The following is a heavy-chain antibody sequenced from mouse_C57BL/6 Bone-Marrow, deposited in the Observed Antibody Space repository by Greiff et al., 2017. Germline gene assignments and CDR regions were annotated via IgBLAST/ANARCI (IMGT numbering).Heavy chain of an antibody. V-gene: IGHV5-4*01. CDR3: ARRRGLDY. Sequence: EVQLQQSGGGLVKPGGSLKLSCAASGFTFSSYAMSWVRQTPEKRLEWVATISDGGSYTYYPDNVKGRFTISRDNAKNNLYLQMSHLKSEDTAMYYCARRRGLDYWGQGTSVTVSS. J-gene: IGHJ4*01. CDR2: ISDGGSYT. CDR1: GFTFSSYA.